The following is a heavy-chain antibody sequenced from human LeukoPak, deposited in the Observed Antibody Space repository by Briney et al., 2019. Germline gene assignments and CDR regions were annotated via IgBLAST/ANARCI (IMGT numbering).Heavy chain of an antibody. D-gene: IGHD3-10*01. J-gene: IGHJ4*02. V-gene: IGHV3-23*01. Sequence: PGGSLRLSCAPSGFTFRSYAMNWVRQPPGKGLEWVAAISGSGGSTYYADSVKGRFTISRDNSKNTRSLQMNSLRAEDTAVDDCAKFAVRGVIKSFEYGGQGTLVTGSS. CDR2: ISGSGGST. CDR3: AKFAVRGVIKSFEY. CDR1: GFTFRSYA.